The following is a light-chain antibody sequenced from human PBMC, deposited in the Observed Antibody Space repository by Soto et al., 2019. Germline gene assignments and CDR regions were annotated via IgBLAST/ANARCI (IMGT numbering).Light chain of an antibody. CDR2: EVS. J-gene: IGLJ1*01. V-gene: IGLV2-8*01. Sequence: QSVLTQPPSASGSPGQSVTISCTGTNSDVGGYNYVSWYQQHPGKAPKLMIYEVSKRPSGVPDRFSGSKSANTASLTVSGLQAEDEADYYCSSYGGSNDFVFGTGTKVTVL. CDR3: SSYGGSNDFV. CDR1: NSDVGGYNY.